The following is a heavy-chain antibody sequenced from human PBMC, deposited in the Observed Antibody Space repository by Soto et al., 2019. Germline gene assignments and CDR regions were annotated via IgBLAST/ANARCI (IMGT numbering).Heavy chain of an antibody. CDR1: GFTFSNAG. V-gene: IGHV3-30-3*01. CDR3: TRGGVPYFDC. Sequence: GGSLRLSCAASGFTFSNAGMHWVRQAPGKGLEWVAVISYDGSERYYGDSVKGRFTVSRDNSKNTLFLQMNSLRQEDTAVYYCTRGGVPYFDCSGQRTLVTVSS. J-gene: IGHJ4*02. CDR2: ISYDGSER.